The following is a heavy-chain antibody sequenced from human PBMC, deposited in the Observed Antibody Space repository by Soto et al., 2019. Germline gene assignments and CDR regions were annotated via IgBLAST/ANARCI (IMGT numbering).Heavy chain of an antibody. Sequence: QVQLQQWGAGLLKPSETLSLTCAVYGGSFSGYYWSWIRQPPGKGLEWIGEINHSGRTNYNPSLKSRVTISVDTSKNQFSLKLSSVTAADTAVYYCARALGITGTTNDYYYMDVWGKGTTVTVSS. CDR2: INHSGRT. V-gene: IGHV4-34*01. CDR3: ARALGITGTTNDYYYMDV. CDR1: GGSFSGYY. J-gene: IGHJ6*03. D-gene: IGHD1-20*01.